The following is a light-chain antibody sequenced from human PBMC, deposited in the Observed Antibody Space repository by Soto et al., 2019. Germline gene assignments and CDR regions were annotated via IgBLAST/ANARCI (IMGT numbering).Light chain of an antibody. V-gene: IGKV1-5*03. CDR3: QQYMTYPLT. Sequence: DLQMTQFPSTLSASVGDRVIITCRASQSIGNYLAWYQQKSGKAPKFLIYKASILESGVPSRFSGSGSGTEFTLTISSLQPDDFATYYCQQYMTYPLTFGGGTKVEIK. CDR2: KAS. CDR1: QSIGNY. J-gene: IGKJ4*01.